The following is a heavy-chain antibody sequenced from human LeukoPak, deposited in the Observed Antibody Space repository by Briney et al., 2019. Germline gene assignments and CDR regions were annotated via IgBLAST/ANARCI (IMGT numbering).Heavy chain of an antibody. CDR1: GYSFTSYW. Sequence: GESLKISCKGSGYSFTSYWIGWVRQMPGKGLEWMGIIYPGDSDTRYSPSFQGQVTISADKSISTAYLQWSSLKASDTAMYCCARQKTTDTYCSGGSCYDWFDPWGQGTLVTVSS. J-gene: IGHJ5*02. V-gene: IGHV5-51*01. CDR2: IYPGDSDT. D-gene: IGHD2-15*01. CDR3: ARQKTTDTYCSGGSCYDWFDP.